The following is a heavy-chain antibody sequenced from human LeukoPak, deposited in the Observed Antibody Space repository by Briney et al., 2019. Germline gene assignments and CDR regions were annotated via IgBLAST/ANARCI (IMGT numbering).Heavy chain of an antibody. D-gene: IGHD2-2*02. V-gene: IGHV4-39*07. Sequence: PSETLSLTCTVSGGSISSSSYYWGWILQPPGKGLEWIGSIYYSGSTYYNPSLKSRVTISVDTSKNQFSLKLTSVTAADTAVYYCAKSISLDFEYWGQGILVTVSA. CDR1: GGSISSSSYY. J-gene: IGHJ4*02. CDR2: IYYSGST. CDR3: AKSISLDFEY.